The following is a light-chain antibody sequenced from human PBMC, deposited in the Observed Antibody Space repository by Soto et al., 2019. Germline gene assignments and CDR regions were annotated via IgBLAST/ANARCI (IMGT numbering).Light chain of an antibody. CDR1: QSVSSSY. CDR2: GAS. V-gene: IGKV3-20*01. CDR3: QQYGSSPRVT. Sequence: EIVLTQSPGTLSLSPGERATLSCRASQSVSSSYVAWYQQKPGQAPRLLIYGASCRATGIPDRFSGSGSGTDFTLTISRLEPEDFAVYYCQQYGSSPRVTFGGGTKVEIK. J-gene: IGKJ4*01.